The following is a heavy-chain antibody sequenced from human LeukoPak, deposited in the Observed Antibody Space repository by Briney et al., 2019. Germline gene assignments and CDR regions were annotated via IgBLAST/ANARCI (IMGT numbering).Heavy chain of an antibody. CDR2: ISYDASNK. Sequence: GGSLRLSCAASGFTFSSYAMHWVRQAPGKGLEWVAVISYDASNKYYTDSVKGLFTISRDKSKNMLYLQMDSLRVEDTAVYHCAREEYGGVYFDYWGQGTLVTVSS. D-gene: IGHD4-23*01. CDR3: AREEYGGVYFDY. V-gene: IGHV3-30-3*01. CDR1: GFTFSSYA. J-gene: IGHJ4*02.